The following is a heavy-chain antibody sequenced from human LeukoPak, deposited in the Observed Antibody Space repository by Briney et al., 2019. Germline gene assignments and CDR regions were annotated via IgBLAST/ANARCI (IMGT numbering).Heavy chain of an antibody. D-gene: IGHD6-13*01. Sequence: PSQTLSLTCTASGGSISSGGYYWSWIRQHPGKGLEWIGYIYYSGSTYYNPSLKSRVTISVDTSKNQFSLKLSPVTAADTAVYYCARTIAAAGFFRPWGQGTLVTVSS. V-gene: IGHV4-31*03. J-gene: IGHJ5*02. CDR2: IYYSGST. CDR3: ARTIAAAGFFRP. CDR1: GGSISSGGYY.